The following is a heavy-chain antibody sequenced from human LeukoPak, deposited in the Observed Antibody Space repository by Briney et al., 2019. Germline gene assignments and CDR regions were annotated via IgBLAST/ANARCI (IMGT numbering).Heavy chain of an antibody. J-gene: IGHJ6*04. Sequence: GASVKVSCKASGYTFTGYYMHWVRQAPGQGLEWMGWINPNSGGTNYAQKFQGRVTMTRDTSISTAYMELSRLRSDDTAVYYCAHQKYYDILTGPLDVWGKGTTVSISS. CDR3: AHQKYYDILTGPLDV. CDR2: INPNSGGT. D-gene: IGHD3-9*01. CDR1: GYTFTGYY. V-gene: IGHV1-2*02.